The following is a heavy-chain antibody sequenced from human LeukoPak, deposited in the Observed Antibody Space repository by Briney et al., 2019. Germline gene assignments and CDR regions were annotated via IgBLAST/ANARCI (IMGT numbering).Heavy chain of an antibody. Sequence: GGSLRLSCAASGFTFSSYAMSWIRQAPGKGLEWVSYISSSGSTIYYADSVKGRFTISRDNAKNSLYLQMNSLRAEDTAVYYCAREEYSSSSDYWGQGTLVTVSS. CDR2: ISSSGSTI. D-gene: IGHD6-13*01. V-gene: IGHV3-11*01. J-gene: IGHJ4*02. CDR1: GFTFSSYA. CDR3: AREEYSSSSDY.